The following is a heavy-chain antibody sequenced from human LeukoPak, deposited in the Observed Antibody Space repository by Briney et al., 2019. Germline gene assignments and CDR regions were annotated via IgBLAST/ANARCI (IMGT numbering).Heavy chain of an antibody. CDR2: ISGSGGST. CDR1: GFTFSSYA. Sequence: TGGSLRLSCAASGFTFSSYAMSWVRQAPGKGLEWVSAISGSGGSTYYADSVKDRFTISRDNSKNTLYLQMNSLRAEDTAVYYCAKRTSYYYDSSGYYEDRFDYWGQGTLVTVSS. V-gene: IGHV3-23*01. J-gene: IGHJ4*02. CDR3: AKRTSYYYDSSGYYEDRFDY. D-gene: IGHD3-22*01.